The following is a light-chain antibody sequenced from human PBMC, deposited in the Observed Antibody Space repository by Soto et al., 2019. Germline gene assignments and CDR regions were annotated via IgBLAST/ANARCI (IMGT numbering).Light chain of an antibody. J-gene: IGLJ2*01. CDR1: SSDVGGYNY. Sequence: QSALTQPASVSGSPGQSITISFTGTSSDVGGYNYVSWYQQHPGKAPKLMIYEVSNRPSGVSNRFSGSKSGNTASLTISGLQAEDEADYYCSSYTSSSTLFGGGTQLTVL. CDR3: SSYTSSSTL. CDR2: EVS. V-gene: IGLV2-14*01.